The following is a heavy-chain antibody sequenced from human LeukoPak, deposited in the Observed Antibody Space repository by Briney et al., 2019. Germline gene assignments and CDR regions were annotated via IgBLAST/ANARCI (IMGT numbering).Heavy chain of an antibody. CDR3: ASPYYYDSSGYPAFDI. D-gene: IGHD3-22*01. CDR1: GGSINSGDYY. V-gene: IGHV4-30-4*01. J-gene: IGHJ3*02. Sequence: SETLSLTCTVSGGSINSGDYYWSWIRQPPGKGPEWIGYIYYSGSTYYNPSLKSRVAISIDTSKNQFSLKLSSVTAADTAVYYCASPYYYDSSGYPAFDIWGQGTMVTVSS. CDR2: IYYSGST.